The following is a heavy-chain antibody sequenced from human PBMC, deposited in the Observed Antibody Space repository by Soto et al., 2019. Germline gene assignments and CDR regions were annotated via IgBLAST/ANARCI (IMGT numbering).Heavy chain of an antibody. CDR2: VIPIFGTP. CDR1: GGTFSTYA. D-gene: IGHD2-15*01. J-gene: IGHJ6*02. V-gene: IGHV1-69*01. CDR3: ARSQGGSSSLDIYYYYYYGMDV. Sequence: QVQPVQSGAEVQKPGSSVKVSCKAPGGTFSTYAISWVRQAPGQGLEWMGGVIPIFGTPKYAQKFQGRVTITADESTSTGYMELRSLRSEDTAVYYCARSQGGSSSLDIYYYYYYGMDVWGQGTTVTVSS.